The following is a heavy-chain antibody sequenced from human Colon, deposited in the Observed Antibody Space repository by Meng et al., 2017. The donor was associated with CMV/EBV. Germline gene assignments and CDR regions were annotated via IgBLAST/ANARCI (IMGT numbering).Heavy chain of an antibody. D-gene: IGHD2-2*02. CDR2: ISSSSSTI. CDR3: ARDGTYCSSTSCYNGMDG. Sequence: GGSLRLSCAASGFTFSSYSMNWVRQAPGKGLEWVSYISSSSSTIYYADSVKRRFTISRDNAKNSLYLQMNSLRAEDTAVYYCARDGTYCSSTSCYNGMDGWGQGTTVTVSS. V-gene: IGHV3-48*04. CDR1: GFTFSSYS. J-gene: IGHJ6*02.